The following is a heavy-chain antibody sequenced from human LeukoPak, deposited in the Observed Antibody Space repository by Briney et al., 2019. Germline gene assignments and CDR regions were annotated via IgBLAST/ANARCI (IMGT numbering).Heavy chain of an antibody. V-gene: IGHV1-69*04. Sequence: ASAKVSCKASGGTFSFYAINWVRQAPGQGLEWMGRIIPIPGMANYAQKFQGRVTITADSSTSTAYMEVSSLRSEDTAVYYCARAVVVARGLMAYFDYWGQGTLVTVTS. CDR3: ARAVVVARGLMAYFDY. CDR2: IIPIPGMA. J-gene: IGHJ4*02. D-gene: IGHD3-10*01. CDR1: GGTFSFYA.